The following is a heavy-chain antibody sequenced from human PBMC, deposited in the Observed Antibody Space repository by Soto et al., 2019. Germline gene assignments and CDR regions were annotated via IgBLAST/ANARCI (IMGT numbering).Heavy chain of an antibody. J-gene: IGHJ4*02. D-gene: IGHD3-10*01. CDR3: AKDIDYYGSGSPFDY. Sequence: EVQLVESGGGLVQPGRSLRPSCAASGFTFDDYAMHWVRQAPGKGLEWVSGISWNSGSIGYADSVKGRFTISRDNAKNSLYLQMNSLRAEDTALYYCAKDIDYYGSGSPFDYWGQGTLVTVSS. CDR1: GFTFDDYA. CDR2: ISWNSGSI. V-gene: IGHV3-9*01.